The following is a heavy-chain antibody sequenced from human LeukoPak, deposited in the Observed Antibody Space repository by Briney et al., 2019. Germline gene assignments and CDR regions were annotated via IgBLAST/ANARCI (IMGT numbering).Heavy chain of an antibody. V-gene: IGHV1-2*06. CDR3: ARDYYDSSGYYSFDY. D-gene: IGHD3-22*01. CDR1: GYTFTGYY. J-gene: IGHJ4*02. Sequence: ASVKVSCKAFGYTFTGYYMHWVRQAPGQGLEWMGRINPNSGGTNYAQKFQGRVTMTRDTCISTAYMELSRLRSDDTAVYYCARDYYDSSGYYSFDYWGQGTLVTVSS. CDR2: INPNSGGT.